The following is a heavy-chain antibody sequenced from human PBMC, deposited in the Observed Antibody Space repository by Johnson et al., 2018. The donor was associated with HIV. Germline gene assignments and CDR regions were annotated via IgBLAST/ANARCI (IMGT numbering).Heavy chain of an antibody. CDR2: ISYAGSDK. D-gene: IGHD4-11*01. CDR3: GRDINYSNYVTDAFDI. J-gene: IGHJ3*02. CDR1: RFTFSNYP. Sequence: MQLVESGGGVVQPGRSLRLSCAASRFTFSNYPMHWVRQAPGKGLEWVAVISYAGSDKYYSDSVKGRFTISRDSSKNTLYLQMNSLRAEDTAVYYCGRDINYSNYVTDAFDIWGQGTVVTVSS. V-gene: IGHV3-30*04.